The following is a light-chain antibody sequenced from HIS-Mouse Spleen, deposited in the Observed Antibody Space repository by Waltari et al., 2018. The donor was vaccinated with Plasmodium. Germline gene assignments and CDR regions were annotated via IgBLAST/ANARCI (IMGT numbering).Light chain of an antibody. CDR2: DDS. J-gene: IGLJ2*01. CDR3: QVWDSSSDHPV. CDR1: KIGSKS. V-gene: IGLV3-21*02. Sequence: SYVLTQPPSVSVAPGQTARITRVGYKIGSKSVHSYPQKPGTAPVLVVYDDSDRPSGIPERFSGSNSGNTATLTISRVEAGDEADYYCQVWDSSSDHPVFGGGTKLTVL.